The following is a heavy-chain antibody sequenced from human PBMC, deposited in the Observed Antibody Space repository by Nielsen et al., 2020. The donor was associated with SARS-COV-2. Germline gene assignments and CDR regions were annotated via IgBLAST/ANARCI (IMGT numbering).Heavy chain of an antibody. Sequence: GGSLRLSCAASGFTFSSYWMHWVRQAPGKGQVWVSRINSDGSSTSYADSVKGRFTISRDNSKNTLYLQMGSLRAEDMAVYYCARERGGVGATDFWGQGTLVTVSS. J-gene: IGHJ4*02. CDR2: INSDGSST. CDR1: GFTFSSYW. D-gene: IGHD1-26*01. CDR3: ARERGGVGATDF. V-gene: IGHV3-74*01.